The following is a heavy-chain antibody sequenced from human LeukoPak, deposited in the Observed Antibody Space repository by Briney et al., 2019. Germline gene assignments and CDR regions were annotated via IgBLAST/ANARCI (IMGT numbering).Heavy chain of an antibody. D-gene: IGHD1-1*01. CDR2: ICYSGST. V-gene: IGHV4-59*01. J-gene: IGHJ5*02. CDR1: GGSISSYY. CDR3: ARVYGVPLAGNWFDP. Sequence: SETLSLTCTVSGGSISSYYWSWIRQPPGKGLEWIGYICYSGSTSYNPSLKSRVIISVDTSKNQFSLKLSSVTAADTAVYYCARVYGVPLAGNWFDPWGQGTLVTVSS.